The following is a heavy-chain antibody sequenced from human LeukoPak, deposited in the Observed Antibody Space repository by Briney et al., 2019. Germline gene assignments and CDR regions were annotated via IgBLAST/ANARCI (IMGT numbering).Heavy chain of an antibody. Sequence: ASVKVSCKASGYTFTSDGISWVRQAPGQGLEWMGWISAYNGNTNYAQKLQGRVTMTTDTSTSTAYMELRSLRSDDTAVYYCARTLLDYGDYRPISDYWGQGTLVTVSS. J-gene: IGHJ4*02. CDR2: ISAYNGNT. CDR3: ARTLLDYGDYRPISDY. CDR1: GYTFTSDG. V-gene: IGHV1-18*01. D-gene: IGHD4-17*01.